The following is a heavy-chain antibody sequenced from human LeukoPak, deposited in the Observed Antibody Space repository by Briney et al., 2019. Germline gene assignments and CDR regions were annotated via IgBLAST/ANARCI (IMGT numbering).Heavy chain of an antibody. V-gene: IGHV5-10-1*01. CDR1: GYSFPSYW. Sequence: GESLKISCKVSGYSFPSYWTTWVRQVPGKGLEWMGRIAPSDSYTNYNPSFEGHVTMSVEKSITTVYLQWSSLKASDTAMYYCVRQPPGVYDTTQNWFDPWGQGTLVTVSS. CDR2: IAPSDSYT. J-gene: IGHJ5*02. CDR3: VRQPPGVYDTTQNWFDP. D-gene: IGHD3-22*01.